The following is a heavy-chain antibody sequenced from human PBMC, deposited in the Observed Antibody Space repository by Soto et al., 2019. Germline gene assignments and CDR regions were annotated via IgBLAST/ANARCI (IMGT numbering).Heavy chain of an antibody. CDR2: IYSDGTT. Sequence: GGSLRLSCAASGFTVSSNYMNWVRQAPGKGLEWLSIIYSDGTTYYADSVKGRFTISRDNFKNTLYLQMNNLRVEDTAVYYCAILSNWGQGTLVTVSS. V-gene: IGHV3-53*01. CDR3: AILSN. D-gene: IGHD6-6*01. CDR1: GFTVSSNY. J-gene: IGHJ4*02.